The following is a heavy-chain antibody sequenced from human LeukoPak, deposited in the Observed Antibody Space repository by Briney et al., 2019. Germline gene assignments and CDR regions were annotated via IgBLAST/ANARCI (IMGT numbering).Heavy chain of an antibody. Sequence: GGSLRLSCAASGFTFSSYWMTWVRQAPGKGLEWVANIKQDGSEKYYVDSVEGRFTISRDNAKNSLYLQMNSLRAEDTAVYYCALTTVTTSWDAFDIWGQGTMVTVSS. CDR3: ALTTVTTSWDAFDI. J-gene: IGHJ3*02. D-gene: IGHD4-17*01. CDR1: GFTFSSYW. CDR2: IKQDGSEK. V-gene: IGHV3-7*02.